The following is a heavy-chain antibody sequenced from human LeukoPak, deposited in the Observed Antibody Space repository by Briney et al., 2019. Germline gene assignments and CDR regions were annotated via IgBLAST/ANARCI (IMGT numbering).Heavy chain of an antibody. D-gene: IGHD3-22*01. Sequence: GRSLRLSCAASGFTFDDYAMHWVRQAPGKGLEWVSGISWNSGSIGYADSVKGRFTISRDNAKNSLYLQMNSLRAEDMALYYCARAEETYDSSGYTFDYWGQGTLVTVSS. CDR2: ISWNSGSI. J-gene: IGHJ4*02. CDR1: GFTFDDYA. CDR3: ARAEETYDSSGYTFDY. V-gene: IGHV3-9*03.